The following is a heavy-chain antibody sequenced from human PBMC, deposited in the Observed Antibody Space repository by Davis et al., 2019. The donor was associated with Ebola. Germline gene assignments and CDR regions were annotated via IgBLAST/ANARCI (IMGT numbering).Heavy chain of an antibody. CDR1: GGSISSGSYY. D-gene: IGHD6-6*01. CDR3: ARVIAARPEDYYYYMDV. Sequence: PSETLSLTCTVSGGSISSGSYYWSWIRQPPGKGLEWIGYIYYSGSTTYNPSLKSRVTISVDTSKNQFSLKLSSVTAADTAVYYCARVIAARPEDYYYYMDVWGKGTTVTVSS. CDR2: IYYSGST. V-gene: IGHV4-61*01. J-gene: IGHJ6*03.